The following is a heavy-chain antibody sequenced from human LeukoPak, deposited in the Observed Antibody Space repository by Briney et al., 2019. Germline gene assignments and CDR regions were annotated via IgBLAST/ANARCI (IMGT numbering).Heavy chain of an antibody. D-gene: IGHD2-15*01. CDR1: GLTLNNYN. Sequence: PGGPLRLSGVASGLTLNNYNMNWVGQAPGKGLEWVSLISSDGSYIYNADSVRGRFTISRDNAKNSLYLQMNSLRAEDTAVYFCASPHYCSGSSCCFGYWGQGTLVTVSS. J-gene: IGHJ4*03. CDR3: ASPHYCSGSSCCFGY. V-gene: IGHV3-21*01. CDR2: ISSDGSYI.